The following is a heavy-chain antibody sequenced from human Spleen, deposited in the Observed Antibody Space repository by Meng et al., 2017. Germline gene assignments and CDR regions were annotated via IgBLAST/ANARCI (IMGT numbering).Heavy chain of an antibody. J-gene: IGHJ4*02. Sequence: QVTLQQWGAGLLKTPETLSLTCAVYGGSFSGYYWSWIRQPPGKGLEWMGEINHSGSTNYNPSLKSRVTISVDTSKNQFSLKLSSVTAADTAVYYCARVSRGWSGYYGYWGQGTLVTVSS. D-gene: IGHD3-3*01. CDR3: ARVSRGWSGYYGY. CDR2: INHSGST. V-gene: IGHV4-34*01. CDR1: GGSFSGYY.